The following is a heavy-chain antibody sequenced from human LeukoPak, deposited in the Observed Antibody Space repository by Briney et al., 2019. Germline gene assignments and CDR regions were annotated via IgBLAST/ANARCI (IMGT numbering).Heavy chain of an antibody. D-gene: IGHD3-22*01. CDR2: IYYSGST. Sequence: PSETLSLTCTVSGDSISSSSYYWGWIRQPPGKGLEWIGSIYYSGSTYYNPSLKSRVTISVDTSKNQFFLKLSSVTAADTAVYYCARRLYYGKTFDYWGQGTLVTVSS. CDR1: GDSISSSSYY. CDR3: ARRLYYGKTFDY. J-gene: IGHJ4*02. V-gene: IGHV4-39*01.